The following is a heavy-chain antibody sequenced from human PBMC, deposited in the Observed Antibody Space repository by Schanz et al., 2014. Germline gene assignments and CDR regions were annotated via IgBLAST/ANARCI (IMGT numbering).Heavy chain of an antibody. CDR3: ARGHQWLARYYMDV. J-gene: IGHJ6*03. CDR2: IWYDGSNE. CDR1: GFTFSNHG. Sequence: QVQLVESGGGVVQPGRSLRLSCAASGFTFSNHGMHWVRQSPGKGLEWVALIWYDGSNEYYADSVKGRFTISRDNPKKTLYLQMNSLRAEDAAVYYCARGHQWLARYYMDVWGKGTTVTVSS. V-gene: IGHV3-33*01. D-gene: IGHD6-19*01.